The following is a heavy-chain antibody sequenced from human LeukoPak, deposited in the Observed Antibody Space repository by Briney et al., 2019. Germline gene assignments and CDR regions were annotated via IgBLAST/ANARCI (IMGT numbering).Heavy chain of an antibody. CDR2: IWYDGSNK. D-gene: IGHD4-17*01. Sequence: PGRSLRLSCAASGFTFSSYGMHWVRQAPGKGLEWVAVIWYDGSNKYYADSVKGRFTISRDNSKNTLYLQMNSLRAEDTAVYYCAAHGDYVGYFDYWGQGTLVTVSS. CDR3: AAHGDYVGYFDY. V-gene: IGHV3-33*01. J-gene: IGHJ4*02. CDR1: GFTFSSYG.